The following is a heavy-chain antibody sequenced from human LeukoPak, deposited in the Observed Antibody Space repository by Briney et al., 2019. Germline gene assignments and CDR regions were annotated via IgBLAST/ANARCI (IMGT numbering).Heavy chain of an antibody. J-gene: IGHJ4*02. CDR3: AREYSRYSGTYYDY. V-gene: IGHV1-2*02. CDR2: SNPNSGGT. Sequence: ASVKVSCKASGYTFTGHFIHWVRQAPGQGLEWMGWSNPNSGGTNYAQKFQGRVTMTRDTPISTAYMELSRVISDDTAVYYCAREYSRYSGTYYDYWGQGTLVTVSS. D-gene: IGHD5-12*01. CDR1: GYTFTGHF.